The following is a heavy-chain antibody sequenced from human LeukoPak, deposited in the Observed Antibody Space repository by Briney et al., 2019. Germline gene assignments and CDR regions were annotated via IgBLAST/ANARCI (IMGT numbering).Heavy chain of an antibody. V-gene: IGHV1-69*13. Sequence: SVKVSCKASGGTFSSYAISWVRQAPGQGLEWMGGIIPIFGTANYAQKFQGRVTITADESTSTAYMELSSLRSDDTAVYYCASGEVGVVYRAGGRYYYYYHAMDVWGQGTTVIVSS. D-gene: IGHD2-15*01. J-gene: IGHJ6*02. CDR3: ASGEVGVVYRAGGRYYYYYHAMDV. CDR1: GGTFSSYA. CDR2: IIPIFGTA.